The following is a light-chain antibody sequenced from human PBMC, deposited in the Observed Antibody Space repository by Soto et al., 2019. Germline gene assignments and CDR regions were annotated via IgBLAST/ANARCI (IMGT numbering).Light chain of an antibody. CDR3: QQHNDNPWT. V-gene: IGKV1-5*03. J-gene: IGKJ1*01. CDR2: KAS. Sequence: DIQMTQSPSTLSASVGDRVTITCRASQSISSWLAWYQQKPGKAPKLLIYKASTLESGVPSRFSGGGSGTEFTLTISSLPPDDFAPYFCQQHNDNPWTFGQGTKVEIK. CDR1: QSISSW.